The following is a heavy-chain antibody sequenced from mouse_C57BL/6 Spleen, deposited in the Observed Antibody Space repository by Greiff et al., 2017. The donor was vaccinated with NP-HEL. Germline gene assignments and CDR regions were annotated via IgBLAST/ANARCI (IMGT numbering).Heavy chain of an antibody. CDR1: GFTFSSYA. CDR3: ARDRGSSYRSYAMDY. CDR2: ISDGGSYT. D-gene: IGHD1-1*01. V-gene: IGHV5-4*01. Sequence: EVKLVESGGGLVKPGGSLKLSCAASGFTFSSYAMSWVRQTPEKRLEWVATISDGGSYTYYPDNVKGRFTISRDNAKNNLYLQMSHLKSEDTAMYYCARDRGSSYRSYAMDYWGQGTSVTVSS. J-gene: IGHJ4*01.